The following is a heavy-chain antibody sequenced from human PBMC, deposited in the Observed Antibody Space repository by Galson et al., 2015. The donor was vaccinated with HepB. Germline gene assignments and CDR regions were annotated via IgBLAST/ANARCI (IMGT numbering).Heavy chain of an antibody. D-gene: IGHD3-3*01. Sequence: SVKVSCKVSGYTLTELSMHWVRQAPGKGLEWMGGFDPDDGETIYAQKFQGRVTMTEDTSTDTAYMELSSLRSEDTAVYYCATAAGRFGVVITDWYWWGQGTLITVFS. CDR2: FDPDDGET. CDR3: ATAAGRFGVVITDWYW. CDR1: GYTLTELS. J-gene: IGHJ4*02. V-gene: IGHV1-24*01.